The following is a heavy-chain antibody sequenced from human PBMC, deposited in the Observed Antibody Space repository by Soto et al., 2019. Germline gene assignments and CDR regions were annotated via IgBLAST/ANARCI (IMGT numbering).Heavy chain of an antibody. CDR1: GFTVSSHA. J-gene: IGHJ3*02. Sequence: EVQVLESGGGLVQPGGSLRLSCEGSGFTVSSHAKTWIRQAPGKGPEWVSTITADGGTYYADSVKGRFAMSRDTSESTLYLQMNSLGAEDTAAYYCAPHVSCSGGSCQYDAFAIRGQGTMVTVSS. V-gene: IGHV3-23*01. D-gene: IGHD2-15*01. CDR3: APHVSCSGGSCQYDAFAI. CDR2: ITADGGT.